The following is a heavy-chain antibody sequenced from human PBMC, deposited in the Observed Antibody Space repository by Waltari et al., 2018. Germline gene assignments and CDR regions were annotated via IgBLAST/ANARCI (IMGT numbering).Heavy chain of an antibody. V-gene: IGHV4-39*07. D-gene: IGHD3-3*01. CDR3: ARDERIFGVVILQYFDY. CDR2: IYYSGST. J-gene: IGHJ4*02. Sequence: QLQLQESGPGLVKPSETLSLTCTVSGGSISSSSYYWGWIRQPPGKGLEWIGSIYYSGSTYYNPSLKSRVTISVDTSKNQFSLKLSSVTAADTAVYYCARDERIFGVVILQYFDYWGQGTLVTVSS. CDR1: GGSISSSSYY.